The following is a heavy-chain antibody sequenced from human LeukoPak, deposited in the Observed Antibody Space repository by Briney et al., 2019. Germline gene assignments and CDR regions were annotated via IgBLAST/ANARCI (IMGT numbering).Heavy chain of an antibody. D-gene: IGHD3-3*01. V-gene: IGHV3-21*01. Sequence: GGSLRLSCAASGFTFSSYSMNWVRQAPGKGLEWVSSISSSSSYIYYADSVKGRFTISRDNAKNSLYLQMNSLRAEDTAVYYCARDSRGKRFLERLQNENWFDPWGQGTLVTVSS. CDR3: ARDSRGKRFLERLQNENWFDP. J-gene: IGHJ5*02. CDR1: GFTFSSYS. CDR2: ISSSSSYI.